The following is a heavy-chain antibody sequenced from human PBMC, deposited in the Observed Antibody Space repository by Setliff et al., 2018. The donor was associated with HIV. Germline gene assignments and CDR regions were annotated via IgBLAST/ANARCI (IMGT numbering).Heavy chain of an antibody. Sequence: SETLSLTCAVSGGSTNNYYLTWIRQLPGKGLEWIGSVSNGGDTNYNPSLKSRVSLSLDTSKTQFSLKLTSVTAADTAVYYCARATYTTLFGVLMGGGLQYWGPGTLVTVSS. D-gene: IGHD3-3*01. CDR2: VSNGGDT. CDR3: ARATYTTLFGVLMGGGLQY. J-gene: IGHJ4*02. CDR1: GGSTNNYY. V-gene: IGHV4-59*01.